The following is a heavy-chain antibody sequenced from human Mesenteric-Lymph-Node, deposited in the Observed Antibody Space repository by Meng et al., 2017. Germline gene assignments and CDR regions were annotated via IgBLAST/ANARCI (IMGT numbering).Heavy chain of an antibody. CDR2: FDPEDGET. Sequence: ASVKVSCKASGYTLTELSMHWVRQAPGKGLEWMGGFDPEDGETIYAQKFQGRVTMTEDTSTDTAYMELSSLRSEDTAVYYCATDRSITMVRGVTYYYGMDVWGQGTTVTVSS. J-gene: IGHJ6*02. D-gene: IGHD3-10*01. V-gene: IGHV1-24*01. CDR1: GYTLTELS. CDR3: ATDRSITMVRGVTYYYGMDV.